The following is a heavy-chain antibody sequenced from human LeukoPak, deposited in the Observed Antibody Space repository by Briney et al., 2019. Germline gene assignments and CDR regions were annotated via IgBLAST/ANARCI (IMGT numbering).Heavy chain of an antibody. Sequence: GASVKVSCKASGYTFTGYYMHWVRQAPGQGLEWMGRINPNSGGTNYAQKFQGRVTMTRGTSISTAYMELSRLRSDDTAVYYCAREGVYCTNGVCDIPNWFDPWGQGTLVTVSS. V-gene: IGHV1-2*06. CDR2: INPNSGGT. CDR3: AREGVYCTNGVCDIPNWFDP. CDR1: GYTFTGYY. D-gene: IGHD2-8*01. J-gene: IGHJ5*02.